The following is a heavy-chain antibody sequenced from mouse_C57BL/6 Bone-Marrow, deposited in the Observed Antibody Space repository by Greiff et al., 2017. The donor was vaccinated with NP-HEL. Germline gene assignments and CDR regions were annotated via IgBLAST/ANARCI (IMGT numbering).Heavy chain of an antibody. J-gene: IGHJ2*01. CDR3: ARDPGYDGYSHFDY. Sequence: EVKLVESGGGLVKPGGSLKLSCAASGFTFSSYAMSWVRQTPEKRLEWVATISDGGSYTYYPDNVKGRFTISRDNAKNNLYLQMSHLKSEDTAMYYCARDPGYDGYSHFDYWGQGTTLTVSS. V-gene: IGHV5-4*01. CDR1: GFTFSSYA. D-gene: IGHD2-3*01. CDR2: ISDGGSYT.